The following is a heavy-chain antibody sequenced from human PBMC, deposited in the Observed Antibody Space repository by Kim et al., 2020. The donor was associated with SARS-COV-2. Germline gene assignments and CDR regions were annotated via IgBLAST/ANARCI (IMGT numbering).Heavy chain of an antibody. D-gene: IGHD2-2*02. CDR3: ARRLVVVPAAIAYYYGMDV. CDR1: GGSISSSSYY. V-gene: IGHV4-39*01. J-gene: IGHJ6*02. Sequence: SETPSLTCTVSGGSISSSSYYWGWIRQPPGKGLEWIGSIYYSGSTYYNPSLKSRVTISVDTSKNQFSLKLSSVTAADTAVYYCARRLVVVPAAIAYYYGMDVWGQGTTVTVSS. CDR2: IYYSGST.